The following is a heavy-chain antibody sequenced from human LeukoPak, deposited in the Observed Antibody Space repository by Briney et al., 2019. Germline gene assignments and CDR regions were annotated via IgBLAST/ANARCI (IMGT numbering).Heavy chain of an antibody. CDR1: AFTFSVYD. CDR2: MTTTRSFM. D-gene: IGHD6-13*01. Sequence: GGSLRLSCAAPAFTFSVYDMSWVRQAPGKGLEWVSSMTTTRSFMYYADSVKGRFTISRDNAKNSLYLQMNSLRAEDTDVYYHARLIRFTIAAAATDYWGQGALVTVSS. J-gene: IGHJ4*02. CDR3: ARLIRFTIAAAATDY. V-gene: IGHV3-21*01.